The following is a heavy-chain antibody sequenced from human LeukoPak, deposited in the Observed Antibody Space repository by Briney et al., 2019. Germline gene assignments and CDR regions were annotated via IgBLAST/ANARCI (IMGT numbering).Heavy chain of an antibody. V-gene: IGHV3-33*01. CDR2: IWYDGSNK. CDR1: GFTFSSYG. D-gene: IGHD1-26*01. CDR3: ARAGMGGSHPADY. J-gene: IGHJ4*02. Sequence: PGGSLRLSCAASGFTFSSYGMHWVRQAPGKGLEWVAVIWYDGSNKYYADSVKRRFTISRDNSKNTLYLQMNSLRAEDTAVYYCARAGMGGSHPADYWGQGTLVTVSS.